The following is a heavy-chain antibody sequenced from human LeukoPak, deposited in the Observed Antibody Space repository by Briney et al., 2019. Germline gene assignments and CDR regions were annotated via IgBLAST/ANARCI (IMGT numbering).Heavy chain of an antibody. Sequence: SETLSLTCAVYGGSFSGYYWSWIRQPPGKGLEWIGEINHSGSTNYNPSLKSRVTISVDTSKNQFSLKLSSVTAADTAVYYCARGRAYYDFWSGYPLYFDYWGQGTLVAVSS. J-gene: IGHJ4*02. CDR3: ARGRAYYDFWSGYPLYFDY. CDR1: GGSFSGYY. V-gene: IGHV4-34*01. CDR2: INHSGST. D-gene: IGHD3-3*01.